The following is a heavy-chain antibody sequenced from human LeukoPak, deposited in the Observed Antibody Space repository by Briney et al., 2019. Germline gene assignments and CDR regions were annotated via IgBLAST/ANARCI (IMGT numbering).Heavy chain of an antibody. CDR3: ARETPLTASAS. J-gene: IGHJ5*02. CDR1: GFTVSSNY. V-gene: IGHV3-66*01. Sequence: PGGSLRLSCAASGFTVSSNYMSWVRQAPGKGLEWVPVIYSGGSTYYADSVKGRFTISRDNSKNTLYLQMNSLRAEDTAVYYCARETPLTASASWGQGTLVTVSS. CDR2: IYSGGST. D-gene: IGHD2-21*02.